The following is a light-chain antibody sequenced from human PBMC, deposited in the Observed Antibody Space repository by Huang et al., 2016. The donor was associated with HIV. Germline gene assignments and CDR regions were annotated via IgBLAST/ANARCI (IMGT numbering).Light chain of an antibody. CDR1: QGISNS. J-gene: IGKJ1*01. CDR3: QQYYSTPT. Sequence: DIQMTQSPSSLSPSVGDRVTITCRASQGISNSLAWYQQKPGKAPKLLLHSTSRLENGVPSRFRGSGSGADYTLTISSLHPEDFATYYCQQYYSTPTFGQGTKVEIK. CDR2: STS. V-gene: IGKV1-NL1*01.